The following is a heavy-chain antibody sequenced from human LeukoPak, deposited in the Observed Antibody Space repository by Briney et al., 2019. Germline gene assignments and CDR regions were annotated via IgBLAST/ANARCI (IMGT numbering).Heavy chain of an antibody. CDR3: ARHIYCSGGSCYFDP. CDR1: GGSISSSSYY. D-gene: IGHD2-15*01. V-gene: IGHV4-39*01. Sequence: SETLSLTCTVSGGSISSSSYYWGWIRPPPGKGLEWNGSIYYSGSTYYNPSLKSRVTISVDTSKNQFSLKLSSVTAADTAVYYCARHIYCSGGSCYFDPWGQGTLVTVSS. J-gene: IGHJ5*02. CDR2: IYYSGST.